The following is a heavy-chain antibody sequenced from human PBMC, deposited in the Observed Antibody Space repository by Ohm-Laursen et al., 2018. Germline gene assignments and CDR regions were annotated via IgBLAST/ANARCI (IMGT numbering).Heavy chain of an antibody. Sequence: ASVKVSCNASGFTFTSYGISWVRQAPGQGPEWMGWISTDSDNSKYAEKVQDRVTMTTDTSTSTAYMELRSLRSDDTAVYYCARWDTTGTTVPDYWGQGTLVTVSS. CDR3: ARWDTTGTTVPDY. J-gene: IGHJ4*02. D-gene: IGHD1-1*01. V-gene: IGHV1-18*01. CDR1: GFTFTSYG. CDR2: ISTDSDNS.